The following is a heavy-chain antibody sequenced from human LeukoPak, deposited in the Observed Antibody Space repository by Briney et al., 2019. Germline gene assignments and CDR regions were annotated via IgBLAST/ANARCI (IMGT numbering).Heavy chain of an antibody. Sequence: GGFLRLSCAASGFTFSSYAMSWVRQAPGKGLEWVSTISASGDSTFYAGSVKGRFSISRDNSKNTLFLQMNSLRAEDTAVYYCAKEVTGTGKAFAYWGQGSLVTVSS. CDR1: GFTFSSYA. V-gene: IGHV3-23*01. CDR2: ISASGDST. CDR3: AKEVTGTGKAFAY. J-gene: IGHJ4*02. D-gene: IGHD6-19*01.